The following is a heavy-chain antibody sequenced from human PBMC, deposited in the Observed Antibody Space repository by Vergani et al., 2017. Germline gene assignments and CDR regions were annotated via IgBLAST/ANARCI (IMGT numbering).Heavy chain of an antibody. V-gene: IGHV1-3*02. D-gene: IGHD3-3*01. CDR3: ASATYYDLWSGYSPVYYYMDV. CDR1: GYTFTSYA. Sequence: QVQLVQSGAEVKKPGASVKVSCKASGYTFTSYAMHWVRQAPGQRLEWMGWSNAGNGNTKYSQEFQGRVTITRDTSASTAYMELSSLRSEDMAVYYCASATYYDLWSGYSPVYYYMDVWGKGTTVTVSS. CDR2: SNAGNGNT. J-gene: IGHJ6*03.